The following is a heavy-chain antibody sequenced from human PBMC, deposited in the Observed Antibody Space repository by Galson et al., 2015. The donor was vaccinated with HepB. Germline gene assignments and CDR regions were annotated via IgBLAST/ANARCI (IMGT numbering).Heavy chain of an antibody. J-gene: IGHJ5*02. CDR2: ISSTSSTI. CDR3: LSRLGYCGCGNCP. V-gene: IGHV3-48*01. CDR1: GFTFSRYA. D-gene: IGHD2-15*01. Sequence: SLRLSCAASGFTFSRYALNWVRQAPGKGLEWISYISSTSSTIYYAESVQGRFIISRDNAKNSLFLQMDSLRAEDTAIYYCLSRLGYCGCGNCPWGQGTLVTVSS.